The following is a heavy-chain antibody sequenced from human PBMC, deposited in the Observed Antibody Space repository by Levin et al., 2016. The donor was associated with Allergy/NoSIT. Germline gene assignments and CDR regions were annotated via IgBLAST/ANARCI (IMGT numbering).Heavy chain of an antibody. D-gene: IGHD2-2*01. CDR1: GYTFTSHA. V-gene: IGHV7-4-1*01. CDR2: INTNSGNP. J-gene: IGHJ5*02. Sequence: ASVKVSCKASGYTFTSHAINWVRQAPGQGLEWMGWINTNSGNPTYAQDFTGRFVFSLDTSVTTAYLQIGSLKSEDTAVYFCARGRRCNSPSCQDVRGGYAPWGQGTLVTVSS. CDR3: ARGRRCNSPSCQDVRGGYAP.